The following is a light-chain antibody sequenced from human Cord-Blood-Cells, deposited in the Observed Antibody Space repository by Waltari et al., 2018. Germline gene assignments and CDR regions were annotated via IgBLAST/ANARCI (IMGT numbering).Light chain of an antibody. CDR1: QSISSW. Sequence: DIQMTQSPSTLSASVGDRVTITCRASQSISSWLARYQQKPGQAPKLLIYDASSLESGVPSSFSGSGSGTEFTLTISSLQPYDFATYYCQQYNSYSPTFGQGTKVEIK. J-gene: IGKJ1*01. V-gene: IGKV1-5*01. CDR3: QQYNSYSPT. CDR2: DAS.